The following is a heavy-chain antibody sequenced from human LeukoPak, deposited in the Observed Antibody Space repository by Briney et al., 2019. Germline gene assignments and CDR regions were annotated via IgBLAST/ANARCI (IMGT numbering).Heavy chain of an antibody. CDR1: GGSTSSGGYS. CDR2: IYHSGRT. Sequence: PSQTLSLTCAVSGGSTSSGGYSWSWIRQPPGKGLEWIGYIYHSGRTYYNPPLKSRVTISVDRSKNQFSLKLSSVTAADTAVYYCARATIQLWGQETAVFDYWGQGTLVTVSS. V-gene: IGHV4-30-2*01. D-gene: IGHD5-18*01. J-gene: IGHJ4*02. CDR3: ARATIQLWGQETAVFDY.